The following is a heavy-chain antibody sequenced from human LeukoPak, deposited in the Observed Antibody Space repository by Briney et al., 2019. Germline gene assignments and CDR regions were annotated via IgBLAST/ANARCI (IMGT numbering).Heavy chain of an antibody. Sequence: GGSLRLSCAASGFIVSSNYMSWVRQAPGKGLEWVSVIYSGGSTYYADSVKGRFTISRDNSKNTLYLQMNSLRAEDTAVYYCARGLWFGELPNKMTPFDYWGQGTLVSVSS. CDR3: ARGLWFGELPNKMTPFDY. J-gene: IGHJ4*02. CDR1: GFIVSSNY. V-gene: IGHV3-66*01. D-gene: IGHD3-10*01. CDR2: IYSGGST.